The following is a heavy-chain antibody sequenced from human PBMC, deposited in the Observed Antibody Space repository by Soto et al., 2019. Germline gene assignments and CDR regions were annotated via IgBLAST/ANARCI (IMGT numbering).Heavy chain of an antibody. Sequence: PGGSLRLSCAASGFTFSNAWMIWVRQAPGKGLEWVGRIKRKSDGGTTDYAAPVKGRFTISRDDSANTLYLQMNSLKTEDTAVYYCTAGKLYPSLDFDYWGQGTLVTVSS. CDR3: TAGKLYPSLDFDY. V-gene: IGHV3-15*01. CDR2: IKRKSDGGTT. CDR1: GFTFSNAW. D-gene: IGHD2-8*01. J-gene: IGHJ4*02.